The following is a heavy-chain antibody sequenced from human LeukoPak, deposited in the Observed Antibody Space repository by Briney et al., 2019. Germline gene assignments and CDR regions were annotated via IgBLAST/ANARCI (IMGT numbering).Heavy chain of an antibody. CDR1: GFSFSGSS. CDR2: IYSGGST. V-gene: IGHV3-53*01. D-gene: IGHD6-19*01. CDR3: ARAPGSSGWYNWYFDL. J-gene: IGHJ2*01. Sequence: HPGGSLRLSCAASGFSFSGSSFNWVRQAPGKGLEWVSVIYSGGSTYYADSVKGRFTISRDNSKNTLYLQMNSLRAEDTAVYYCARAPGSSGWYNWYFDLWGRGTLVTVSS.